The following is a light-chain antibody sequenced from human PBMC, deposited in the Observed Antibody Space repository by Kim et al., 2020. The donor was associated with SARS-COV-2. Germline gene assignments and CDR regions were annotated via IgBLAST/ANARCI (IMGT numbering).Light chain of an antibody. J-gene: IGLJ1*01. CDR3: SSYTLSQTYV. Sequence: QSALTQPASVSGSPGQSITISCTGTSSDVGGHNTVSWYQQHPGKVPKVIIYNVNKRPSGVSNRIYGSKSGNTASLTISGLQAEDEADYYSSSYTLSQTYVFGTGTQLTVL. V-gene: IGLV2-14*01. CDR2: NVN. CDR1: SSDVGGHNT.